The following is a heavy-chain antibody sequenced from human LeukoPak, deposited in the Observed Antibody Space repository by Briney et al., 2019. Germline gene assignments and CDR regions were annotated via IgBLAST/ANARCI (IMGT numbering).Heavy chain of an antibody. D-gene: IGHD1-26*01. CDR3: SRESGPFSPFGF. CDR2: TSLRGLT. J-gene: IGHJ4*02. Sequence: PSETLSLTCGVSGGSISGTNGWSWVRQPPGQGLEWIGQTSLRGLTNYHPSLRSRLNMSLAESKTQVSLNLTSVTAADTAVYYCSRESGPFSPFGFWGQGTLVSVHS. V-gene: IGHV4-4*02. CDR1: GGSISGTNG.